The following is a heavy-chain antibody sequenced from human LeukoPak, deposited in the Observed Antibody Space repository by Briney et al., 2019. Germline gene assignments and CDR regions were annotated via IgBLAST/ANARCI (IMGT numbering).Heavy chain of an antibody. J-gene: IGHJ1*01. CDR1: GGSISSYY. D-gene: IGHD1-26*01. V-gene: IGHV4-59*08. CDR3: ATRERYYFQH. Sequence: SETLSLTCTVSGGSISSYYWSWIRQPPGKGLEWIGYIYYSGSTNYNPSLKSRVTISVDTSKNQFSLKLSSVTAADTAVYYCATRERYYFQHWGQGTLVTVSS. CDR2: IYYSGST.